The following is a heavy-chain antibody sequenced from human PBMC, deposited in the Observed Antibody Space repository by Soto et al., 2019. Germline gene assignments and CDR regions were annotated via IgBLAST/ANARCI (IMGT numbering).Heavy chain of an antibody. J-gene: IGHJ6*02. V-gene: IGHV1-18*04. Sequence: QVQLVQSGAEVKKPGASVKVSCKASGYTFTSYGISWVRQAPGQGLEWMGWIRAYNGNTNYAQKLQGRVTMTTDTATSTAYMELRRLRSDDTAVYYCASQDVGLYYYYGMDVWGQGTTVTVSS. CDR1: GYTFTSYG. D-gene: IGHD3-16*01. CDR3: ASQDVGLYYYYGMDV. CDR2: IRAYNGNT.